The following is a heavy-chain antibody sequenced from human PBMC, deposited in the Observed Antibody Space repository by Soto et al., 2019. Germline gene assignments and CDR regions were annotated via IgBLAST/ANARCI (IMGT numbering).Heavy chain of an antibody. CDR3: ARDYYRFNSGYGFSMDV. D-gene: IGHD5-12*01. CDR2: ISYDGSNK. CDR1: GFTFSSYA. V-gene: IGHV3-30-3*01. Sequence: ESGGGVVHPGRSLRLSCAASGFTFSSYAMHWVRQAPGKGLEWVAVISYDGSNKYYADSVKGRFTISRDNSKNTLYLQMNSLRAEDTAVYYCARDYYRFNSGYGFSMDVWGQGTTVTVSS. J-gene: IGHJ6*02.